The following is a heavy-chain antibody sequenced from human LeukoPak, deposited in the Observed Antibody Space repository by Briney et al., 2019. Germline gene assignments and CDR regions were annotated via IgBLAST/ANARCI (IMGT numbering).Heavy chain of an antibody. CDR3: ASATVPATSSSSRYYFDY. D-gene: IGHD6-6*01. V-gene: IGHV1-69*01. J-gene: IGHJ4*02. Sequence: GASVKVSCKASGGTFSSYAISWVRQAPGQGLEWMGGIIPIFGTANYAQKFQGRVTITADESTSTAYMELSSLRSEDTAVYYCASATVPATSSSSRYYFDYWGPGTLVTVSS. CDR2: IIPIFGTA. CDR1: GGTFSSYA.